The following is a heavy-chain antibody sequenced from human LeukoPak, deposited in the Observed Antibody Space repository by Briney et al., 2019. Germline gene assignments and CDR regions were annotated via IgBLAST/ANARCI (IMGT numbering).Heavy chain of an antibody. CDR1: GYSFTSYW. D-gene: IGHD5-24*01. CDR2: IYPGDSDT. J-gene: IGHJ4*02. Sequence: GESLKISFKGSGYSFTSYWIGWVRQMPGKGLEWMGIIYPGDSDTRYSPSFQGQVTISADKSISTAYLQWSSLKASDTAMYYCARRWLQSGSINNFDYWGQGTLVTVSS. V-gene: IGHV5-51*01. CDR3: ARRWLQSGSINNFDY.